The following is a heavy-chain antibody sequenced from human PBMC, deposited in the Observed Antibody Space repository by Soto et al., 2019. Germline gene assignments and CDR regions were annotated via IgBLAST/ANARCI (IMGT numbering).Heavy chain of an antibody. D-gene: IGHD6-19*01. CDR3: ARIRNTRGSGWYYFDY. J-gene: IGHJ4*02. Sequence: SGPTLGNPTQTLTLTCTFSGFSLSTSGMCVSWIRQPPGRALEWLALIDWDDVKYYSTSLKTRLTISKDTSKNQVVLTMTNMDPVDTATYYCARIRNTRGSGWYYFDYWGQGTLVTVSS. CDR2: IDWDDVK. CDR1: GFSLSTSGMC. V-gene: IGHV2-70*01.